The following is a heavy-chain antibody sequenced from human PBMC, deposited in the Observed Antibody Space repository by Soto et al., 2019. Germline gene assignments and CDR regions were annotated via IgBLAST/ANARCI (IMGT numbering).Heavy chain of an antibody. CDR3: ARQYNWDDRYYFDY. D-gene: IGHD1-20*01. Sequence: VQLVESGGGLVKPGGSLRLSCAASGFTLTDFYMSWIRQAPGKGLEWISYISLSGSIKFYADTVKGRFTISRDSANNTLYLQMDSLTAEDTAVYYCARQYNWDDRYYFDYWGQGTLVTVSS. J-gene: IGHJ4*02. V-gene: IGHV3-11*01. CDR2: ISLSGSIK. CDR1: GFTLTDFY.